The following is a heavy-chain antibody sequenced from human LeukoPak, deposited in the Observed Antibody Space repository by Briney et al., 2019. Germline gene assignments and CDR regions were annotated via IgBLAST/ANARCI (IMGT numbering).Heavy chain of an antibody. J-gene: IGHJ5*02. CDR2: ITTNGGDT. CDR1: GFTFSSYA. CDR3: ARDQYSWFDP. Sequence: GGSLRLSCAASGFTFSSYAMHWVRQAPGKGLEFVSAITTNGGDTYYANSVKGRFTISRDNSNNTLYLQMGSLRAEDTAVYYCARDQYSWFDPWGQGTLVTVSS. V-gene: IGHV3-64*01. D-gene: IGHD4-11*01.